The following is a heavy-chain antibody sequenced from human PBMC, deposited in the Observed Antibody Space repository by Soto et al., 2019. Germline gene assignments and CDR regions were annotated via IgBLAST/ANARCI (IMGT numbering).Heavy chain of an antibody. V-gene: IGHV3-30*18. CDR2: ISYDGSNK. CDR3: AKGLTTVTTRVGMDV. CDR1: GFTFSSYG. J-gene: IGHJ6*02. D-gene: IGHD4-17*01. Sequence: QVQLVESGGGVVQPGRSLRLSCAASGFTFSSYGMHWVRQAPGKGLEWVAVISYDGSNKYYADSVRGRFTISRDNSKNTLYLQMHSLRAEDTAVFHCAKGLTTVTTRVGMDVWGQGTTVTVSS.